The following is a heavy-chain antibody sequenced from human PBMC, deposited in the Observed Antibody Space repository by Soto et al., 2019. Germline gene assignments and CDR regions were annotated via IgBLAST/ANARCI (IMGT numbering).Heavy chain of an antibody. D-gene: IGHD2-15*01. J-gene: IGHJ4*02. CDR1: GGTFSTYS. CDR2: INPFFGAA. CDR3: AREYGHDCSGGNWYFYF. V-gene: IGHV1-69*01. Sequence: QVQLVQSGAEVKKPGSSVKVSCKASGGTFSTYSINWVRQAPGQGLEWMGGINPFFGAANYAQKFQGRVTVTADESTSTGQMELGRLRSDDTAVYYCAREYGHDCSGGNWYFYFWGQGTLVTVSS.